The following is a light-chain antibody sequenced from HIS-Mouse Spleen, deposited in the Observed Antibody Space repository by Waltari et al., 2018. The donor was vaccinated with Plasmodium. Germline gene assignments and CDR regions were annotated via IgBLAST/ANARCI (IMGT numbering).Light chain of an antibody. CDR3: AAWDDSLNGPV. CDR2: SNN. Sequence: QSVLPQPPSASATPGQRVTISCSGSSSTIGSNTVNWYQQLPGAAPKLPIYSNNQRPSGVPDRFSGSKSGTSASLAISGLQSEDEADYYCAAWDDSLNGPVFGGGTKLTVL. V-gene: IGLV1-44*01. CDR1: SSTIGSNT. J-gene: IGLJ3*02.